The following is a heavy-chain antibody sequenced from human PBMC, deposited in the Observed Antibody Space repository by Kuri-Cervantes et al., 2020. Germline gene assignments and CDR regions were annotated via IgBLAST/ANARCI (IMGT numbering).Heavy chain of an antibody. Sequence: GESLKISCAASGFTFSDYYMSWIRQAPGKGLEWVSYISSSGSTIYYADSVKGRFTISRDNAKNSLYLQVNSLRAEDTAVHYCAISSSMLGHIVGAFDIWGQGTMVTVSS. J-gene: IGHJ3*02. V-gene: IGHV3-11*04. CDR1: GFTFSDYY. CDR3: AISSSMLGHIVGAFDI. CDR2: ISSSGSTI. D-gene: IGHD2-21*01.